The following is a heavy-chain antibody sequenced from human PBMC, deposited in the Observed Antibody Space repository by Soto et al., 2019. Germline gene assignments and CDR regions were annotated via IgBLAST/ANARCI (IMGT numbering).Heavy chain of an antibody. CDR2: INPSSGST. CDR1: GNTFTSYY. V-gene: IGHV1-46*03. J-gene: IGHJ6*02. CDR3: ARDRAPGWAYYYGMDV. Sequence: QVQLVQSGAEVKKPGASVKVSCKASGNTFTSYYMHWVRQAPGQGLEWMGIINPSSGSTSYAQKCQGRVTMTRDTSTSRGYMGLSSLRSEDTAVYYCARDRAPGWAYYYGMDVWGQGTTFTVSS. D-gene: IGHD1-26*01.